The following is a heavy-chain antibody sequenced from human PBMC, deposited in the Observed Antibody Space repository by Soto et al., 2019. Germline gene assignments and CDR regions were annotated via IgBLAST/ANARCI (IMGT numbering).Heavy chain of an antibody. Sequence: QVQLQESGPGLVQPSQTLSLTCTVSGDSISSGAYYWSWIRQPPGKGLEWIGYIYHSGATYYNPSLERRGTMSGDTAKNQFSLRLSSVTAADTAVYYCASDGGYATADCWGQGTLVTVSS. CDR1: GDSISSGAYY. D-gene: IGHD2-15*01. CDR2: IYHSGAT. V-gene: IGHV4-30-4*01. CDR3: ASDGGYATADC. J-gene: IGHJ4*02.